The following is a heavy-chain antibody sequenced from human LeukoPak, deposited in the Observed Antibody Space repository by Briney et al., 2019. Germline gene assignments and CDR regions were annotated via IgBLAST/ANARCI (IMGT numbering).Heavy chain of an antibody. J-gene: IGHJ5*02. CDR2: IYYSGST. Sequence: SETLSLTCNVSGDSISSYNYYWAWIRQPPGKGPEWIGTIYYSGSTYYNPSLKSRVTISVDTSKNQFSLKLSSVTAADTAVYYCARESNISIRGKRANCFDPWGQGTLVTVSS. CDR3: ARESNISIRGKRANCFDP. V-gene: IGHV4-39*07. CDR1: GDSISSYNYY. D-gene: IGHD2/OR15-2a*01.